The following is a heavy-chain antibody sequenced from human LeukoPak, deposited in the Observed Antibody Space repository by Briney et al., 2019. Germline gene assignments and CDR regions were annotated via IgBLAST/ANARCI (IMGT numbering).Heavy chain of an antibody. Sequence: SVKVSCKASGYTFTGYYMHWVRQAPGQGLEWMGGIIPIFGTANYAQKFQGRVTITADESTSTAYMELSSLRSEDTAVYYCATRLGYCSGGSCYQYYYYMDVWGKGTTVTISS. V-gene: IGHV1-69*13. CDR3: ATRLGYCSGGSCYQYYYYMDV. J-gene: IGHJ6*03. D-gene: IGHD2-15*01. CDR1: GYTFTGYY. CDR2: IIPIFGTA.